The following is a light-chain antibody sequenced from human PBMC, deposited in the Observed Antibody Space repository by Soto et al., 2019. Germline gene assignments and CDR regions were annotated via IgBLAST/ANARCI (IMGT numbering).Light chain of an antibody. V-gene: IGKV1-5*01. CDR3: QQQTSYPLT. CDR2: DAS. CDR1: QSISNW. Sequence: DIQMTQSPSTLSASVGDRVTITCRASQSISNWLGWYQVKPGKAPKLLIYDASNLESGVPSRFRGSGSGTEFTLTIDSLQPDDFAIYYCQQQTSYPLTFGGGTRVDIK. J-gene: IGKJ4*01.